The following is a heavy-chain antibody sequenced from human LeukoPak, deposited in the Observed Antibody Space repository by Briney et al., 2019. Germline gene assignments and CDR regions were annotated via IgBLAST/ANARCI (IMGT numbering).Heavy chain of an antibody. D-gene: IGHD3-22*01. CDR3: ARDRYYYDSSGYLFDY. J-gene: IGHJ4*02. V-gene: IGHV4-4*07. Sequence: PSETLSLTCTVSGGSISSYYWSWIRQPAGKGLEWIGRIYTSGSTNYNPSLKSRVTMSVDTSKNQFSLKLSSVTAADTAVYYCARDRYYYDSSGYLFDYWGQGTLVTVSS. CDR1: GGSISSYY. CDR2: IYTSGST.